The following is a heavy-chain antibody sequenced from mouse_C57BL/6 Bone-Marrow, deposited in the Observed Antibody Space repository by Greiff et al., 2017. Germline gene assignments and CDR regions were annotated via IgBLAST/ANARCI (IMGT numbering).Heavy chain of an antibody. D-gene: IGHD1-1*01. CDR3: TTFYGSSYAGFAY. CDR2: IDPENGDT. J-gene: IGHJ3*01. V-gene: IGHV14-4*01. CDR1: GFNIKDDY. Sequence: VQLKESGAELVRPGASVKLSCTASGFNIKDDYMHWVKQRPEQGLEWIGWIDPENGDTEYASKFQGKATITADTSSNTAYLQLSSLTSEDTAVYYCTTFYGSSYAGFAYWGQGTLVTVSA.